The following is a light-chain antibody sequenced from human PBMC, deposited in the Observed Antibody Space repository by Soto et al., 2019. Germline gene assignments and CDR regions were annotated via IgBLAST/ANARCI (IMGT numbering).Light chain of an antibody. V-gene: IGLV2-14*01. CDR1: YTDVGGYNR. Sequence: QSALTQPPSVSGSPGQSITISCTGTYTDVGGYNRVSWYQHHAGKGPKMLIFEVDNRPSGISDRFSGSKSGDTASLTISDLQAEDEADYYCVSYIESSLTHWVFGGGTKVTVL. J-gene: IGLJ3*02. CDR2: EVD. CDR3: VSYIESSLTHWV.